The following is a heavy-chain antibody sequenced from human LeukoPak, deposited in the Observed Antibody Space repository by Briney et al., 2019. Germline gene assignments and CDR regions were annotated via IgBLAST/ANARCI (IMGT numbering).Heavy chain of an antibody. CDR1: GFTFSSYE. CDR3: ARDTHRYFDWLKTYYYYGMDV. CDR2: ISSSGSTI. V-gene: IGHV3-48*03. Sequence: GGSLRLSCAASGFTFSSYETNWVRQAPGRGLEWVSYISSSGSTIYYADSVKGRFTISRDNAKNSLYLQMNSLRAEDTAVYYCARDTHRYFDWLKTYYYYGMDVWGKGTTVTVSS. D-gene: IGHD3-9*01. J-gene: IGHJ6*04.